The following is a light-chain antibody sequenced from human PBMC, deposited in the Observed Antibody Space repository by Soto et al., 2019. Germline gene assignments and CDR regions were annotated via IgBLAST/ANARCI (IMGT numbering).Light chain of an antibody. J-gene: IGKJ3*01. CDR2: QTS. V-gene: IGKV1-5*03. Sequence: DIQMTQSPSTLSASVGDRVTITCRASRDVRIYLAWYQQKPGKAPKLLIFQTSILEAGVPSRFSGSGSETDFSLAISGLLPEDSATYFCQQYYIYPPAFGPGTKVEI. CDR1: RDVRIY. CDR3: QQYYIYPPA.